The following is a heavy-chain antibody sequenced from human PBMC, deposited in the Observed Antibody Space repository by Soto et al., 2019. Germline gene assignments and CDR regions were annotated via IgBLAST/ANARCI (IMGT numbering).Heavy chain of an antibody. J-gene: IGHJ3*02. CDR2: ISAYNGNT. D-gene: IGHD2-15*01. CDR3: AGHITPDAFDI. Sequence: QVQLVQSGAEVKSPGASVKVSCRASGYTVTNYGVSWVRQAPGQGLEWMGWISAYNGNTNYAQKFQSRVTMTTDRSTSTAYMDVRSLKSDDTAMYYCAGHITPDAFDIWGQGTMVTVS. CDR1: GYTVTNYG. V-gene: IGHV1-18*01.